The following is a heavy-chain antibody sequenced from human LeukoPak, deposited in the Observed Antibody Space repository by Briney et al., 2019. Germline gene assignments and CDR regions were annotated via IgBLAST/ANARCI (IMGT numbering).Heavy chain of an antibody. CDR1: GFTFSSYG. J-gene: IGHJ3*02. V-gene: IGHV3-33*01. Sequence: PGGSLRLSCAASGFTFSSYGMHWVRQAPGKGLEWVAVIWYDGSNKYYADSVKGRFTISRDNSKNTLYLQMNSLRAEDTAVYYCAREGAAMVRAFDIWGQGTMVTVSS. D-gene: IGHD5-18*01. CDR2: IWYDGSNK. CDR3: AREGAAMVRAFDI.